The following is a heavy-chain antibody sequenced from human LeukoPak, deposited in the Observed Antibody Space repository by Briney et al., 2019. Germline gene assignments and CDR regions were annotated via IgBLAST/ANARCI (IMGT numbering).Heavy chain of an antibody. CDR1: GGSISTYS. CDR3: ARDAGGTWFDP. CDR2: VNSHGGT. J-gene: IGHJ5*02. V-gene: IGHV4-4*08. Sequence: PSETLSLTCTVPGGSISTYSWNWIRQPPGQGLEWIGYVNSHGGTYNNPSLKSRVTVSLDMSKNQFSLKLSSATAADTAVYYCARDAGGTWFDPWGQGILVTVSS.